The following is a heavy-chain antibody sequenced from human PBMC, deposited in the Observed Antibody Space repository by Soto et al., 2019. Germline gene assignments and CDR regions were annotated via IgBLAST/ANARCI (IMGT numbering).Heavy chain of an antibody. CDR3: ARVRCITIFGVVTYYYGMDV. Sequence: SETLSLTCAVYGGSFSGYYWSWIRQPPGKGLEWIGEINHSGSTNYNPSLKSRVTISVDTSKNQFSLKLSSVTAADTAVYYCARVRCITIFGVVTYYYGMDVWGQGTTVTVS. CDR2: INHSGST. V-gene: IGHV4-34*01. J-gene: IGHJ6*02. CDR1: GGSFSGYY. D-gene: IGHD3-3*01.